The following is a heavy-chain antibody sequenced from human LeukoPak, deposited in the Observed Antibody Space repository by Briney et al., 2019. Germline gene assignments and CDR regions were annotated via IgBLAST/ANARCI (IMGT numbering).Heavy chain of an antibody. Sequence: ASVKVSCKASGYTFTDYYMHWVRQAPGQGLEWMGWINPNSGGTDYAQKFQGRVTMTRDTSISTAYMELSRLRSDDTAVYYCARGIYSGTPMVQKVDYWGQGTLVTVSS. CDR3: ARGIYSGTPMVQKVDY. CDR2: INPNSGGT. CDR1: GYTFTDYY. V-gene: IGHV1-2*02. D-gene: IGHD5-18*01. J-gene: IGHJ4*02.